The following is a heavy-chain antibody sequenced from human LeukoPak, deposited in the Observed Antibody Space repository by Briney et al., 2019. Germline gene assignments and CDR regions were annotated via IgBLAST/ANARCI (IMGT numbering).Heavy chain of an antibody. D-gene: IGHD1-26*01. J-gene: IGHJ4*02. Sequence: PGGSLRLSCAASGFSFSSYAMSWVRQAPGKGLEWVSGISGSGGNTYYADSVKGRFTISRDNSKNTLYLQMNSLRAEDTAVYYCAKDLIVGATPYWGQGTLVTVSP. CDR3: AKDLIVGATPY. V-gene: IGHV3-23*01. CDR2: ISGSGGNT. CDR1: GFSFSSYA.